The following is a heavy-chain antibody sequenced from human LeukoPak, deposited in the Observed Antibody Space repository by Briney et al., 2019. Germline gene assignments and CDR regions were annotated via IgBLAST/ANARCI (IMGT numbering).Heavy chain of an antibody. J-gene: IGHJ4*02. CDR2: INPSGGST. Sequence: ASVKVSCKASGYTFTSYYMHWVRQAPGQGLEWMGIINPSGGSTSYAQKFQGRVTMTRDTSTSTVYMELSSLRSEDTAVYYCARGDMYFQDSSYRSLDHWGQGTLVTVSS. V-gene: IGHV1-46*01. D-gene: IGHD2-15*01. CDR1: GYTFTSYY. CDR3: ARGDMYFQDSSYRSLDH.